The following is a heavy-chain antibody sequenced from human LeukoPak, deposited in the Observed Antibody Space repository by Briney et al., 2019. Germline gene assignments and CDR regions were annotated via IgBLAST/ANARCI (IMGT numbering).Heavy chain of an antibody. CDR3: ARGAEYCSGGSCYLILDY. V-gene: IGHV4-4*07. D-gene: IGHD2-15*01. Sequence: KASETLSLTCTVSGGSISSYYWSWIRQPAGKGLEWIGRIYTSGSTNYNPSLKSRVTMSVDTSKNQFSLKLSSVTAADTAVYYCARGAEYCSGGSCYLILDYRGQGTLVTVSS. CDR1: GGSISSYY. CDR2: IYTSGST. J-gene: IGHJ4*02.